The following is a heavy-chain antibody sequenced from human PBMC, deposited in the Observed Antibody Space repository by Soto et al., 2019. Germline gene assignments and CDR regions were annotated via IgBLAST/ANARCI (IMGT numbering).Heavy chain of an antibody. CDR3: ARDLSGSYSYYFDY. Sequence: GASVKVSCKASGGTFSSYAISWVRQAPGQGLEWMGGIIPIFGTANYAQKFQGRVTITADKSTSTAYMELSSLRSEDTAVYYCARDLSGSYSYYFDYWGQGTLVTVSS. D-gene: IGHD1-26*01. CDR1: GGTFSSYA. V-gene: IGHV1-69*06. CDR2: IIPIFGTA. J-gene: IGHJ4*02.